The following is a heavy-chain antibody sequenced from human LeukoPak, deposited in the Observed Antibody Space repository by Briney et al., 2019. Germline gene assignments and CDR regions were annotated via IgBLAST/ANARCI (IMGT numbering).Heavy chain of an antibody. CDR3: ARESGYSYGLAGFFDY. CDR1: GFTVSSNY. CDR2: IYSDGRI. Sequence: GGSLRLSCAASGFTVSSNYMSWVRQAPGKGLEWVSVIYSDGRIHYADSVKGRFTISKDDSKNTLYLQMNSLRAEDTAVYYCARESGYSYGLAGFFDYWGQGTLVTVSS. D-gene: IGHD5-18*01. V-gene: IGHV3-53*01. J-gene: IGHJ4*02.